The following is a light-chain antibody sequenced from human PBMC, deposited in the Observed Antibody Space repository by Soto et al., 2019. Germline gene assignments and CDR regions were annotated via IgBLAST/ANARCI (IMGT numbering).Light chain of an antibody. CDR1: QDISDN. Sequence: IQLTQSPSPLSASVGDRVTITCWASQDISDNLAWFQQKPGKAPKLLIYGASTFQSGVPSRFSGSGFGTDFTLTISGLQPEDSATYYCQQLNNYPWTFGQGTKVEIE. CDR2: GAS. CDR3: QQLNNYPWT. J-gene: IGKJ1*01. V-gene: IGKV1-9*01.